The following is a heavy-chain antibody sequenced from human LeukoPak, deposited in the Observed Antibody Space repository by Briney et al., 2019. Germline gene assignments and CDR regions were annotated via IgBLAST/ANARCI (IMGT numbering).Heavy chain of an antibody. CDR3: ARDGVSVMPEFDF. D-gene: IGHD5/OR15-5a*01. CDR1: GYTFSDYY. Sequence: ASVKVSCKASGYTFSDYYIYWVRQAPGQGLEWMGWIYCKDGATKYAEKFKGRVTMTRDTSIDTVYMELSGLTSDDTAVFYCARDGVSVMPEFDFWGQGTLVTVSS. V-gene: IGHV1-2*02. J-gene: IGHJ4*02. CDR2: IYCKDGAT.